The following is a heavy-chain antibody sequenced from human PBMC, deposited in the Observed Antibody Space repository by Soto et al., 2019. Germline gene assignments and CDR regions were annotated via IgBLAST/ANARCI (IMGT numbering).Heavy chain of an antibody. CDR2: ISGSGGST. CDR1: GFTFTSYA. Sequence: EVQLLESGGGLVPPGGSLRLSCAASGFTFTSYAMSWVRQAPGKGLEWVSLISGSGGSTYYADSVKGRFTSPRDDSKNAVYLQMDSLRAEDTAVYYCAKQRGYSSGWYGAFDIWGQGTMVTVSS. D-gene: IGHD6-19*01. V-gene: IGHV3-23*01. CDR3: AKQRGYSSGWYGAFDI. J-gene: IGHJ3*02.